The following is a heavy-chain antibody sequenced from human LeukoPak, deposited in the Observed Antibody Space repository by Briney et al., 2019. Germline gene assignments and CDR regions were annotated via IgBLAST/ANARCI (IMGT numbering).Heavy chain of an antibody. V-gene: IGHV4-4*07. J-gene: IGHJ6*02. Sequence: SETLSLTCTVSGGSIRSYYWTWIRQPAGKALEWIGRIYTSGSTNYNPSLKSRVTMSVDTSKNQFSLKLSSVTAADTAVYYCARDYDFWSGSNYYGMDVWGQGTTVTVSS. CDR1: GGSIRSYY. D-gene: IGHD3-3*01. CDR2: IYTSGST. CDR3: ARDYDFWSGSNYYGMDV.